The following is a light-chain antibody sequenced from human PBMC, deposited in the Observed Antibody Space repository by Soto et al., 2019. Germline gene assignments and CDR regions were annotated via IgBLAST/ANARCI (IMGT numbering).Light chain of an antibody. J-gene: IGLJ2*01. Sequence: QSALTQPASVSGSPGQSITISCTGTSSDVGGYNYVSWYQQHPGKAPKLMIYDVTNRPSGVSNRFSGSKSGNTAFLTISGLQAEDEADYYCSSYKRGSTLVVFGGGTQLTVL. V-gene: IGLV2-14*01. CDR3: SSYKRGSTLVV. CDR1: SSDVGGYNY. CDR2: DVT.